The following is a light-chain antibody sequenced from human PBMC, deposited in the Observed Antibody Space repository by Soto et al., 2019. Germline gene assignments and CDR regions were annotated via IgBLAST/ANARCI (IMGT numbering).Light chain of an antibody. J-gene: IGKJ2*01. Sequence: EIVMTQSPATLSVSPGEKATLSCRASQSVSSNLAWYQQKPGQAPRLLISGSSTRATSIPASFSGGGSGTEFTLTVRSLQSEELAVYYCQQYNSWPPTFGQGTKLEIK. V-gene: IGKV3-15*01. CDR2: GSS. CDR3: QQYNSWPPT. CDR1: QSVSSN.